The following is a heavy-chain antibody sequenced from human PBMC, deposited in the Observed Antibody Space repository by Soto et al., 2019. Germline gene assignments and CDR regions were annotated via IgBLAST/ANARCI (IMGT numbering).Heavy chain of an antibody. CDR3: ARRGSSSGIAAAGIYNWFDP. Sequence: KVSCKACGYTFTSYGISWVRQMPGKGLEWMGIIYPGDSDTRYSPSFQGQVTISADKSISTAYLQWSSLKASDTAMYYCARRGSSSGIAAAGIYNWFDPWGQGTLVTVSS. CDR2: IYPGDSDT. V-gene: IGHV5-51*01. D-gene: IGHD6-13*01. CDR1: GYTFTSYG. J-gene: IGHJ5*02.